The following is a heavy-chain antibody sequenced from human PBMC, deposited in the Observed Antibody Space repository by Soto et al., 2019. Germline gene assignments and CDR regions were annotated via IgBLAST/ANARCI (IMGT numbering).Heavy chain of an antibody. V-gene: IGHV3-73*02. D-gene: IGHD2-15*01. J-gene: IGHJ1*01. Sequence: EVQLVQSGGGLVQPGGSLKLSCAASGFTFSGSTVHWVRQASGEGLQWVGRIRSKANDYATTYIASVKGRFTISRDDSRNTAYLQTSDLKTEDTAVYYCTGGYCTGGTCYSGYFQHWGQGALVTVFS. CDR1: GFTFSGST. CDR3: TGGYCTGGTCYSGYFQH. CDR2: IRSKANDYAT.